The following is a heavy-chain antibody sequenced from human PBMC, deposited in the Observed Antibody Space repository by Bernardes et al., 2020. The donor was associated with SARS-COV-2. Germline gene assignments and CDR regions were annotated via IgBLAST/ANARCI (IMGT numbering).Heavy chain of an antibody. V-gene: IGHV3-23*01. CDR3: AKREYYDFWSGPIDY. CDR1: GFTFSSYA. Sequence: GGSLRLSCAASGFTFSSYAMNWVRQAPGKGLEWVYAISGSGGSTYYADSVRGRFTISRDNSKNTLYLQMNSQRAEDTAVYYCAKREYYDFWSGPIDYWGQGTLVTVSS. J-gene: IGHJ4*02. D-gene: IGHD3-3*01. CDR2: ISGSGGST.